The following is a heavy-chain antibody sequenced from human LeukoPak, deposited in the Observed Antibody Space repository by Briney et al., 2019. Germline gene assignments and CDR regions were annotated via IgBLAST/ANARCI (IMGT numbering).Heavy chain of an antibody. V-gene: IGHV3-53*01. CDR1: GFTVSSDY. Sequence: GGSLRLSCAASGFTVSSDYMSWVRQAPGKGLEWVSVIYSGGSTYYADSVKGRFTISRDNSKNTLYLQMNSLRAEDTAVYYCAREGASYSLIYWGQGTLVTVSP. CDR2: IYSGGST. J-gene: IGHJ4*02. CDR3: AREGASYSLIY. D-gene: IGHD2-21*01.